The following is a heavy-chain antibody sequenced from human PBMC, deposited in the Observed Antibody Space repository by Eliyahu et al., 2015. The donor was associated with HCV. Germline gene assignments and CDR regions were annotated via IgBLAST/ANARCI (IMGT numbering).Heavy chain of an antibody. CDR2: IHYSWST. V-gene: IGHV4-59*01. Sequence: QVQLQESGPGLVKPSETLSLTCTXSGGSITTYYWSWIRQPPGKGLEWIGYIHYSWSTNYNPSLKSRVTISLDTSKNQFSLNLTSVTAADTAMYYCASGGGGIAVTGTGGWFDPWGQGTLVTVSS. CDR3: ASGGGGIAVTGTGGWFDP. CDR1: GGSITTYY. D-gene: IGHD6-19*01. J-gene: IGHJ5*02.